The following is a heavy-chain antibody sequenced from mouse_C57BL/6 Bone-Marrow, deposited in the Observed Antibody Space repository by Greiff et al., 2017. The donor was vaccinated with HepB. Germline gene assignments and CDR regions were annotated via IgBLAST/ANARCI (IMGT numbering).Heavy chain of an antibody. J-gene: IGHJ2*01. CDR1: GYNFTEYT. Sequence: VQRVESGAELVKPGASVKLSCKASGYNFTEYTIHWVKQRSGQGLEWIGWFYPGSGSIKYNENFKDKATLTADKSASTVYMELSRWTSEDSAVYFCARHEENYYGSSSPDYFDYWGQGTTLTVSS. D-gene: IGHD1-1*01. CDR2: FYPGSGSI. V-gene: IGHV1-62-2*01. CDR3: ARHEENYYGSSSPDYFDY.